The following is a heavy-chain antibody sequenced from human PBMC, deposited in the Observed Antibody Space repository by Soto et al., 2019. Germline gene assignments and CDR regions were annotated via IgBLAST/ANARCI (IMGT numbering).Heavy chain of an antibody. CDR3: ASAVLTDCPYYYYGMDV. Sequence: GASVKVSCKASGCTFTSYGISWVRQAPGQGLEWMGWISAYNGNTNYAQKLQGRVTMTTDTSTSTAYMELRSLRSDDTAVYYCASAVLTDCPYYYYGMDVWGQGTTVTVSS. J-gene: IGHJ6*02. D-gene: IGHD3-9*01. CDR2: ISAYNGNT. V-gene: IGHV1-18*01. CDR1: GCTFTSYG.